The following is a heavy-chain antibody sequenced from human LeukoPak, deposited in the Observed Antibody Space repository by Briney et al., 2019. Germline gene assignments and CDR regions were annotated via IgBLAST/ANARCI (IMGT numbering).Heavy chain of an antibody. CDR1: GGSISSSSYY. CDR3: ASNTGTVFDY. CDR2: IYYSGST. V-gene: IGHV4-39*07. D-gene: IGHD7-27*01. J-gene: IGHJ4*02. Sequence: NPSETLSLTCTVSGGSISSSSYYWGWIRQPPGKGLEWIGSIYYSGSTYYNPSLKSRVTMSVDTSKNQFSLNLTSVTAADTAVYYCASNTGTVFDYWGQGALVTVSS.